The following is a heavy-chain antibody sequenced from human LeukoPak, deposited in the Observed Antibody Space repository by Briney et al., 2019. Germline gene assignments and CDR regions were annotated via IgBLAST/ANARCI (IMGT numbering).Heavy chain of an antibody. J-gene: IGHJ1*01. CDR1: GGSISSDDHS. V-gene: IGHV4-30-2*01. Sequence: PSETLSLTCTVSGGSISSDDHSWSWIRQPPGKGLEWIGHFYFTASTYYNPSLKTRVVISVDRSRNQFSLRLSSVTAADTAVYFCARGQKGEYIRDWGQGTLVTVSS. CDR2: FYFTAST. CDR3: ARGQKGEYIRD.